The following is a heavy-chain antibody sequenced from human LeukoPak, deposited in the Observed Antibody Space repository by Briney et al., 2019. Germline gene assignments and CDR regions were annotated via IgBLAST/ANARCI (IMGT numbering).Heavy chain of an antibody. CDR2: ISYNGDST. J-gene: IGHJ3*02. Sequence: GGSLRRSCSGSGFTFSRHNMHWVRQAPGKGLEYVSAISYNGDSTYYVDSVKGRFTISRDHSKNTLDLQMSSLRPEDTAVYYCVSDRETQEQIWGPGTLVTASS. D-gene: IGHD1-26*01. CDR1: GFTFSRHN. CDR3: VSDRETQEQI. V-gene: IGHV3-64D*09.